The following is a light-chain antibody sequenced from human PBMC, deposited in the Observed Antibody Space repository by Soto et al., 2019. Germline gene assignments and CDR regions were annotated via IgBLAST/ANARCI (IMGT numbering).Light chain of an antibody. CDR2: GAS. CDR1: QSVSVN. CDR3: QQDNNWPPLT. Sequence: EIVMTQSPATLSVSPGERATLSCRASQSVSVNLAWYQQKPGQPPRLLIYGASTRATGIPARFSGSGSGTEFTLTINSLQSEDFAAYYCQQDNNWPPLTFGGGTKVEIK. J-gene: IGKJ4*01. V-gene: IGKV3-15*01.